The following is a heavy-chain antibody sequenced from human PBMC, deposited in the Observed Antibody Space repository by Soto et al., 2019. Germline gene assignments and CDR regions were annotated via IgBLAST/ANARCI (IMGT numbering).Heavy chain of an antibody. D-gene: IGHD6-19*01. CDR2: ISYDGSNK. CDR1: GFTFSSYA. V-gene: IGHV3-30-3*01. J-gene: IGHJ4*02. CDR3: ARDQGLAVAGTEDYFDY. Sequence: GGSLRLSCAASGFTFSSYAMHWVRQAPGKGLEWVAVISYDGSNKYYADSVKGRFTISRDNSKNTLYLQMNSLRAEDTAVYYCARDQGLAVAGTEDYFDYWGQGTLVTVSS.